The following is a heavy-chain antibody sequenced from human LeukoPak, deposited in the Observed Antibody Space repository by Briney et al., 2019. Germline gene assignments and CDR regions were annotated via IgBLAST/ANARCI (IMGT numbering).Heavy chain of an antibody. CDR1: GFTFSSYG. Sequence: GRSLRLSCAASGFTFSSYGMHWVRQAPGKGLEWVAVISYDGSNKYYADSVKGRFTISRDNSKNTLYLQMNSLRAEDTAVYYCAKAHGSGSYYYYYYGMDVWGQGTTVTVSS. V-gene: IGHV3-30*18. CDR3: AKAHGSGSYYYYYYGMDV. J-gene: IGHJ6*02. D-gene: IGHD3-10*01. CDR2: ISYDGSNK.